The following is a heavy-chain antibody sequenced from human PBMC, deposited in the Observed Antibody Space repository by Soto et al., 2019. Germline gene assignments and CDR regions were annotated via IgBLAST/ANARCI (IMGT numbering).Heavy chain of an antibody. D-gene: IGHD2-15*01. CDR1: GDSISRSRYY. J-gene: IGHJ5*02. Sequence: SETLSLTCTVSGDSISRSRYYWGRIRQPPGKGLEWIGSIYYSGSTYYNPSLKSRVTISVDTSKNQFSLKLSSVTAADTAVYYCARRQYCSGGSCYFLWFDPWGQGTLVTVSS. CDR3: ARRQYCSGGSCYFLWFDP. CDR2: IYYSGST. V-gene: IGHV4-39*01.